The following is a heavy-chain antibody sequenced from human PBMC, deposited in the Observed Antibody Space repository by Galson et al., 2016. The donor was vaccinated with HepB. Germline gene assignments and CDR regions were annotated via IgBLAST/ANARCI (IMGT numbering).Heavy chain of an antibody. CDR2: ISHDGSTE. CDR1: GFTFSHYA. V-gene: IGHV3-30*04. J-gene: IGHJ4*02. CDR3: ARAVAGREEFDS. Sequence: SLRLSCAASGFTFSHYAMHWVRQAPGKGLDWVAVISHDGSTEYYTDSVKGRFTISRDNSKNTLYLQMNSLGTEDTAVYYCARAVAGREEFDSWGRGTLVTVSS. D-gene: IGHD6-19*01.